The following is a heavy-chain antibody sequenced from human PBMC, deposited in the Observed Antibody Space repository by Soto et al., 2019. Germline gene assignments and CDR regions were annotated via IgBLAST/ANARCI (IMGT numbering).Heavy chain of an antibody. CDR3: ARLIPIAAAGIADP. CDR2: IDYRGTT. D-gene: IGHD6-13*01. V-gene: IGHV4-31*03. J-gene: IGHJ5*02. CDR1: DDSISSGVFF. Sequence: SETLSLTCTVPDDSISSGVFFWSWFRQHPGRGLQWIAYIDYRGTTYYNPSLRSRTTMSIDASKRHFSLHLTSATPADTAVYYCARLIPIAAAGIADPWGQGSLVTVSS.